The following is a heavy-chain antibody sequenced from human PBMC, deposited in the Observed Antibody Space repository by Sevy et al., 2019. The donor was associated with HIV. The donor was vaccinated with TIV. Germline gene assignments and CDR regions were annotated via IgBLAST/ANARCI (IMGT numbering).Heavy chain of an antibody. V-gene: IGHV3-30*18. CDR2: ISYDGSNK. CDR3: AKSITMVRGAYRLYYYYYGMDV. J-gene: IGHJ6*02. D-gene: IGHD3-10*01. Sequence: GGSLRLSCAASGFTFSSYGMHWVRQAPGKGLEWVAVISYDGSNKYYADSVKGRFTISRDNSKNTLYLQMNSLRAEDTAVYYCAKSITMVRGAYRLYYYYYGMDVWGQGTTVTVSS. CDR1: GFTFSSYG.